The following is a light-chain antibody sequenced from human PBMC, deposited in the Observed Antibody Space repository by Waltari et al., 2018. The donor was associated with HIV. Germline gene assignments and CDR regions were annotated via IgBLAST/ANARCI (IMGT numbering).Light chain of an antibody. Sequence: QSALTQPASVSGSPGQSLAISCTGTSSDVGSYNLVSWYQQHPGKAPKLMIYEVIKRPSGVSNRFSGSKSGNTASLTISGLQAEDEADYYCCSYAGGLVVFGGGTKLTVL. CDR3: CSYAGGLVV. CDR2: EVI. CDR1: SSDVGSYNL. V-gene: IGLV2-23*02. J-gene: IGLJ2*01.